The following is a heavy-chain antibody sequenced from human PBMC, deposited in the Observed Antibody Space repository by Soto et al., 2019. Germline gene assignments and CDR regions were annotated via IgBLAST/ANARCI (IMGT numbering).Heavy chain of an antibody. CDR1: GYTFTSYY. Sequence: ASVKVSCKASGYTFTSYYMHWVRQAPGQGLEWMGIINPSGGSTSYAQKFQGRVTMTRDTSTSTVYMELSSLRSEDTAVYYCARDTGYYDILTGYYRGYYYYCMDVWGQGTTVPVSS. CDR2: INPSGGST. J-gene: IGHJ6*02. CDR3: ARDTGYYDILTGYYRGYYYYCMDV. V-gene: IGHV1-46*01. D-gene: IGHD3-9*01.